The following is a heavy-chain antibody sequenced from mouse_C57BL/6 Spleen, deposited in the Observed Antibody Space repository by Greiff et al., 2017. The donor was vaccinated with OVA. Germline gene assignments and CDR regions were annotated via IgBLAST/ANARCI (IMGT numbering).Heavy chain of an antibody. V-gene: IGHV1-52*01. D-gene: IGHD1-1*01. CDR1: GYTFTSYW. CDR3: ARCYYGGSGWYFDV. J-gene: IGHJ1*03. Sequence: VQLQQPGAELVRPGSSVKLSCKASGYTFTSYWMHWVKQRPIQGLEWIGNIDPSDSETHYNQKFKDKATLTVDKSSSTAYMQLSSLTSEDSAVYYCARCYYGGSGWYFDVWGTGTTVTVSS. CDR2: IDPSDSET.